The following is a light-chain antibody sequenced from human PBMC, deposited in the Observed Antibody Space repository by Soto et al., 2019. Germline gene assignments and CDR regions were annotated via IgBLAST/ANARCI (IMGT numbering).Light chain of an antibody. CDR1: SSDVGGYNY. Sequence: QSVLTQPASVSGSPGQSITISCTGTSSDVGGYNYVSWYQHHPGKAPKLMIYDVSNRPSGVSNRFSGSKSGNTASLSISGLQPEDEADCYCSSYRTSNTRQIVCGTGTKLTVL. V-gene: IGLV2-14*03. CDR3: SSYRTSNTRQIV. CDR2: DVS. J-gene: IGLJ1*01.